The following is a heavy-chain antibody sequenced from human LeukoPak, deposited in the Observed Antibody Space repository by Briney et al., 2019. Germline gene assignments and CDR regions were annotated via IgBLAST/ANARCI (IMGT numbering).Heavy chain of an antibody. J-gene: IGHJ4*02. CDR3: ATSTVKLRFLEWLPSYFDY. D-gene: IGHD3-3*01. Sequence: SVKVSCKASGGTFSSYAISWVRQAPGQGLEWMGGIIPIFGTANYAQKFQGRVTISTDESTSTAYMELSSLRSEETAVYYCATSTVKLRFLEWLPSYFDYWGQGPLVTVSS. CDR2: IIPIFGTA. V-gene: IGHV1-69*05. CDR1: GGTFSSYA.